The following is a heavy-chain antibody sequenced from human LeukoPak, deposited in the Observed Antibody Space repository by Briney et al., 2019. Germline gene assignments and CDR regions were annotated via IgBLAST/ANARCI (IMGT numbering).Heavy chain of an antibody. CDR1: GASIRSYY. D-gene: IGHD2-2*01. V-gene: IGHV4-59*01. CDR3: AREGPRYCSSTSCPRFDY. Sequence: SETLSLTCTVSGASIRSYYWDWIRQSPGKGLEWIACIHYSGSPNYNPSLKSRITISLDTSKNQYSLKLSSVTAADTAVYYCAREGPRYCSSTSCPRFDYWGQGTLVTVSS. J-gene: IGHJ4*02. CDR2: IHYSGSP.